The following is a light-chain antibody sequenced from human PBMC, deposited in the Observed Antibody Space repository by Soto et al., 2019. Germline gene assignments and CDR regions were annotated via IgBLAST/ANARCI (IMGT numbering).Light chain of an antibody. CDR3: SSYTSSSTYV. V-gene: IGLV2-14*01. CDR1: SSDVGGYNS. J-gene: IGLJ1*01. CDR2: NVS. Sequence: QSALTQPASVSGSPGQSITISCTGTSSDVGGYNSVSWYQQHPGKAPKLMIYNVSNRPSGVSNRFSGSKSGNTASLTISGLQAEDEADYYCSSYTSSSTYVFETGTQLTVL.